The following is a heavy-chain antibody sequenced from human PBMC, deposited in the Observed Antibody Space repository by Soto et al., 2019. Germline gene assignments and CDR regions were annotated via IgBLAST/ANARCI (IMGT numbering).Heavy chain of an antibody. Sequence: PSETLSLTCAVYGGSFSGYYWSWIRQPPGKGLEWIGYIYYSGSTNYNPSLKSRVTISVDTSKNQFSLKLSSVTAADTAVYYCAASLEWPRNWFDPWGQGTLVTVSS. D-gene: IGHD3-3*01. V-gene: IGHV4-59*12. CDR3: AASLEWPRNWFDP. CDR2: IYYSGST. CDR1: GGSFSGYY. J-gene: IGHJ5*02.